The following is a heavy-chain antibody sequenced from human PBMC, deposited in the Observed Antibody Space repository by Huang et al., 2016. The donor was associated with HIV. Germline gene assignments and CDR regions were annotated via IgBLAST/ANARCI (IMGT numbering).Heavy chain of an antibody. CDR3: VRDQGRLAVGGIDNWFDP. V-gene: IGHV4-59*02. J-gene: IGHJ5*02. CDR1: GDSVSSHY. D-gene: IGHD6-19*01. CDR2: VDDSGTT. Sequence: QVRLQESGPGLVKPSETLSLSCTVSGDSVSSHYWGWIRHPPGKGLEWIGTVDDSGTTKSNPRLKSRITISVDTSKNGFSLNITSVSAADTAMYFCVRDQGRLAVGGIDNWFDPWGQGALVTVSS.